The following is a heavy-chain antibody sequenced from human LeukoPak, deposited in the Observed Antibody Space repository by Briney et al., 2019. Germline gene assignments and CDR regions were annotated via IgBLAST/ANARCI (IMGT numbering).Heavy chain of an antibody. CDR2: ISGDGGST. CDR3: AKVRDIGEDVGPSFDY. CDR1: GFTFDDYA. V-gene: IGHV3-43*02. D-gene: IGHD5-12*01. Sequence: GGSLRLSCAASGFTFDDYAMHWVRQAPGKGLEWVSLISGDGGSTYYADSVKGRFTISRDNSKNSLYLQMNSLRTEDTALYYCAKVRDIGEDVGPSFDYWARELWSPSPQ. J-gene: IGHJ4*02.